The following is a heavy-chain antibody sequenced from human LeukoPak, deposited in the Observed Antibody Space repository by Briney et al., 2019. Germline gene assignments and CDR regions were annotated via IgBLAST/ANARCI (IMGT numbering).Heavy chain of an antibody. CDR3: GSLAAAGPPPFDY. J-gene: IGHJ4*02. V-gene: IGHV4-4*02. CDR1: GGSISSSNW. CDR2: IYHSGST. Sequence: KPSGTLSLTCAVSGGSISSSNWWSWVRPPPGKGLEWIGEIYHSGSTNYNPSLKSRVTISVDKSKNQFSLKLSSVTAADTAVYYCGSLAAAGPPPFDYWGQGTLVTVSS. D-gene: IGHD6-13*01.